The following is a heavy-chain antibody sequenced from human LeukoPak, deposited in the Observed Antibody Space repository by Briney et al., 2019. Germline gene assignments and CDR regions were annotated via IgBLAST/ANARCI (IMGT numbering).Heavy chain of an antibody. J-gene: IGHJ4*02. CDR2: IWYDGTNI. D-gene: IGHD4-11*01. CDR1: GLILSSYG. Sequence: PGTSLRLSCAASGLILSSYGIHWVRQAPGKRLEWVAVIWYDGTNIYYGDSVKGRFSISRDNSKNTVYLQMDSLRAEDTAVYYCARDAGGAFGNYVNYFDYWGQGTLVTVSS. V-gene: IGHV3-33*01. CDR3: ARDAGGAFGNYVNYFDY.